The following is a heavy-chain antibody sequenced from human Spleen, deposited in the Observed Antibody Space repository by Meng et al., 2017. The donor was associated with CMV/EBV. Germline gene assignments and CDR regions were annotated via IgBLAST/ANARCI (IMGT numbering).Heavy chain of an antibody. V-gene: IGHV6-1*01. Sequence: SQTLSLTCAISGDSVASKSAAWNWIRQSPSRGLEWLGRTYYRSKWENDYASSVKSRITINPDTSKNQFSLQLNSVTPEDTAVYFCTRKDQLLRSGTSYCAMDVWGQGTTVTVSS. J-gene: IGHJ6*02. CDR3: TRKDQLLRSGTSYCAMDV. D-gene: IGHD2-2*01. CDR1: GDSVASKSAA. CDR2: TYYRSKWEN.